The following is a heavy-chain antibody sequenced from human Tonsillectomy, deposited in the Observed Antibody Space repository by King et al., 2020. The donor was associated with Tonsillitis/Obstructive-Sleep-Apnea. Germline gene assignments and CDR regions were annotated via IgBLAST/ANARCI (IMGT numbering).Heavy chain of an antibody. CDR2: IIGSETT. J-gene: IGHJ4*02. V-gene: IGHV3-23*01. CDR1: GFTFSNYA. D-gene: IGHD3-3*01. Sequence: VQLLESGGGLVQPGGSLRLSCAASGFTFSNYAMSWVRQAPGKGLEWVSLIIGSETTNYADSVKGRFTIPRENSKNTLYLKMNSLRAGATATYYCAKGPGYDFWSSYLHYFDYWGQGTLVTVSS. CDR3: AKGPGYDFWSSYLHYFDY.